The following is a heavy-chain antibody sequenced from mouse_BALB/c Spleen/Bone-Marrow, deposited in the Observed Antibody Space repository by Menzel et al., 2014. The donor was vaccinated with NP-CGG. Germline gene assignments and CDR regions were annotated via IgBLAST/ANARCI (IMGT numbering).Heavy chain of an antibody. CDR3: ASYVYGYYFDY. V-gene: IGHV14-3*02. D-gene: IGHD2-2*01. CDR2: IDPANDNT. Sequence: EVQLVESGAELVKPEASVKLSCTASGFNIKDTYIHWVKQRPEQGLEWIGRIDPANDNTKYDPKFQGKATITADTSSSTAYLQLSSLTSEDTAVYYCASYVYGYYFDYWGQGTTLTVSS. CDR1: GFNIKDTY. J-gene: IGHJ2*01.